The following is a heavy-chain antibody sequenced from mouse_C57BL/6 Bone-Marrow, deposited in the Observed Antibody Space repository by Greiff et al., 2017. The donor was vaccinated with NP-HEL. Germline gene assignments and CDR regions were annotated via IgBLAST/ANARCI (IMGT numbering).Heavy chain of an antibody. CDR1: GFTFSSYA. Sequence: EVHLVESGGGLVKPGGSLKLSCAASGFTFSSYAMSWVRQTPEKRLEWVATISDGGSYTYYPDNVKGRFTISRDNAKNNLYLQMSHLKSEDTAMYYCARVGSGHWYFDVWGTGTTVTVSS. CDR2: ISDGGSYT. D-gene: IGHD3-1*01. V-gene: IGHV5-4*01. CDR3: ARVGSGHWYFDV. J-gene: IGHJ1*03.